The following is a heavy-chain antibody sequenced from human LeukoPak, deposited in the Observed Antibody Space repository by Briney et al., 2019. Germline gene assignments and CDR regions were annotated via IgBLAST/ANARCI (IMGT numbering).Heavy chain of an antibody. CDR2: ISSGSSTI. CDR3: ARENIVVVTAIRDAFDI. Sequence: PGGSLRLSCAASGFTCSSYSMNWVPQAPGKGLEWVSYISSGSSTIYYADSVKGRFTIYRDNAKNSLCLQMNSLRDEDTAVYYCARENIVVVTAIRDAFDIWGQGTMVTVSS. J-gene: IGHJ3*02. D-gene: IGHD2-21*02. V-gene: IGHV3-48*02. CDR1: GFTCSSYS.